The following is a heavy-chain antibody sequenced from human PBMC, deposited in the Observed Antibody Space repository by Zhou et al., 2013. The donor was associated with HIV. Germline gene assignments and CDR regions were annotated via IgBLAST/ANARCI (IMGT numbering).Heavy chain of an antibody. CDR3: AREGTDRLTPFDY. CDR1: GGTFSSYA. Sequence: QVQLVQSGAEVKKPGSSVKVSCKASGGTFSSYAISWVRQAPGQGLEWMGRIIPILGIANYAQKFQGRVTITADKSTSTAYMELSSLRSEDTAVYYCAREGTDRLTPFDYWGQGTLVTVSS. J-gene: IGHJ4*02. V-gene: IGHV1-69*04. D-gene: IGHD2-21*02. CDR2: IIPILGIA.